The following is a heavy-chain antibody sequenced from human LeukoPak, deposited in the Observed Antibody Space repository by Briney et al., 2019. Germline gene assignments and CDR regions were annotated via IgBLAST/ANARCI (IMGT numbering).Heavy chain of an antibody. CDR3: AVVGATTEFDY. J-gene: IGHJ4*02. Sequence: SETLSLTCTVSGGSISSSSYYWGWIRQPPGKGLEWIGSIYYSGSTYYNPSLKSRVTISVDTSKNQFSLKLSSVTAADTAVYYCAVVGATTEFDYWGQGTLVTVSS. CDR1: GGSISSSSYY. D-gene: IGHD1-26*01. CDR2: IYYSGST. V-gene: IGHV4-39*07.